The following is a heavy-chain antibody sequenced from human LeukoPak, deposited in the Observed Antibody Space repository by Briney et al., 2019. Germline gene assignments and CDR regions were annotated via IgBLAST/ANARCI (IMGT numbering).Heavy chain of an antibody. CDR3: AKDINPTIEWPHDAFDI. D-gene: IGHD3-3*01. CDR2: ISSSGSTI. Sequence: GGSLRLSCAASGFTFSDYYMSWIRQAPGKGLEWVSYISSSGSTIYYADSVKGRFTISRDNAKNSLYLQMNSLRAEDTALYYCAKDINPTIEWPHDAFDIWGQGTMVTVSS. V-gene: IGHV3-11*01. J-gene: IGHJ3*02. CDR1: GFTFSDYY.